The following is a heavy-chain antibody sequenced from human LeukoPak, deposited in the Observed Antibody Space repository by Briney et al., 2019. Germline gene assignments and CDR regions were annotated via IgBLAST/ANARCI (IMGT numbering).Heavy chain of an antibody. V-gene: IGHV3-30*03. Sequence: GGSLRLSCAASGFTFSSYAMHWVRQAPGKGLEWVAVISYDGSNKYYADSVKGRFTISRDNSKNTLYLQMNSLRAEDTAVYYCARGPLDYSTHRGAFDIWGQGTMVTVSS. CDR1: GFTFSSYA. D-gene: IGHD4-11*01. J-gene: IGHJ3*02. CDR3: ARGPLDYSTHRGAFDI. CDR2: ISYDGSNK.